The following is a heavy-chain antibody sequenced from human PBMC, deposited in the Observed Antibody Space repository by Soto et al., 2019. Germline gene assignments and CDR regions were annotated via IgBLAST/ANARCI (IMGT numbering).Heavy chain of an antibody. CDR2: IPDDGSNK. V-gene: IGHV3-33*01. Sequence: PGGSLRLSCVASGFSFRNYGFHWVRQTPGKGLEWVAVIPDDGSNKYYADSVKGRFTISRDNSKNTLYLQMNSLRAEDTAVYYCARGYYSSGWLNWGQGTLVTVSS. CDR1: GFSFRNYG. D-gene: IGHD6-19*01. J-gene: IGHJ4*02. CDR3: ARGYYSSGWLN.